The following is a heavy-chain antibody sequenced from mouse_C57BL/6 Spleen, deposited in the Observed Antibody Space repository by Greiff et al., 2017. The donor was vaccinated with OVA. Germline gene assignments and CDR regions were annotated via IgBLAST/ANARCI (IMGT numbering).Heavy chain of an antibody. CDR2: IDPENGDT. V-gene: IGHV14-4*01. CDR1: GFNIKDDY. CDR3: TTGYYFDY. Sequence: VQLQQSGAELVRPGASVKLSCTASGFNIKDDYMHWVKQRPEQGLEWIGWIDPENGDTEYASKFQGKATITADTSSNTAYLQLSSLTSEDTAVYYCTTGYYFDYLGQGTSLTVSS. J-gene: IGHJ2*02.